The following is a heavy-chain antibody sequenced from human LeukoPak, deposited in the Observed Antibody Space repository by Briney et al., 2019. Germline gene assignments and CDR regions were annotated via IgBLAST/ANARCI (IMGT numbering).Heavy chain of an antibody. CDR2: ISSSSSTI. CDR3: ASPSYYGFLS. CDR1: GFTFSSYS. J-gene: IGHJ4*02. D-gene: IGHD3-10*01. V-gene: IGHV3-48*04. Sequence: GGSLRLSCAASGFTFSSYSMNWVRQAPGKGLEWVSYISSSSSTIYYADSVKGRFTISRDNAKNSLYLQMNSLRAEDTAVYYCASPSYYGFLSWGQGTLVTVSS.